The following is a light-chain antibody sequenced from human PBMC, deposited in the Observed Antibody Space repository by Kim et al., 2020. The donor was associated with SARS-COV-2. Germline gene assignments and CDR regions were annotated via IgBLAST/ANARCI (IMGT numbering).Light chain of an antibody. CDR1: SSDVGGYNY. CDR3: CSFAGNYIWV. J-gene: IGLJ2*01. V-gene: IGLV2-11*01. Sequence: QSALTQPRSVSGSPGQSVTISCTGTSSDVGGYNYVSWYQQHPGKAPKLMISDVSKRPSGVPDRFSGSKSGNTASLTISGLQAEDEADYFCCSFAGNYIWVFGGGTQLTVL. CDR2: DVS.